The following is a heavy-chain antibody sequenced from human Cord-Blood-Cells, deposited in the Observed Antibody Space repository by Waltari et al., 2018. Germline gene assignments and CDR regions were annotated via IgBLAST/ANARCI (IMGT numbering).Heavy chain of an antibody. CDR3: ARLNGDYFDY. Sequence: QVQLQQWGAGLLKPSETLSLTCAVYGGSFSGDYWSWIRHPPGKGLEWIGEINHSGSTNYNPSLKSRVTISVDTSKNQFSLKLSSVTAADTAVYYCARLNGDYFDYWGQGTLVTVSS. CDR2: INHSGST. J-gene: IGHJ4*02. D-gene: IGHD4-17*01. CDR1: GGSFSGDY. V-gene: IGHV4-34*01.